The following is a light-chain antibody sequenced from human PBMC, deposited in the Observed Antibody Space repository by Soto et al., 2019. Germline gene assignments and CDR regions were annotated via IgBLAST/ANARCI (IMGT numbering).Light chain of an antibody. Sequence: EIVMTQSPATLSVSPGERATLSCRASQSVSSNLAWYQQKPGQAPRLLIYGAFTMATGIPARFSGSGSGTEFTLTISSLQSEDFAVYYCQQYNNWPLFTFGPGTKVDIK. V-gene: IGKV3-15*01. CDR2: GAF. CDR1: QSVSSN. CDR3: QQYNNWPLFT. J-gene: IGKJ3*01.